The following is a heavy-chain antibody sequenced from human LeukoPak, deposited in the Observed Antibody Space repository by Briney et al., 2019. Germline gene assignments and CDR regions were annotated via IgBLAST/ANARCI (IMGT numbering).Heavy chain of an antibody. D-gene: IGHD5-12*01. CDR1: GFTFSDYY. CDR2: INQDGSKE. J-gene: IGHJ4*02. V-gene: IGHV3-7*01. Sequence: GGSLRLSCAASGFTFSDYYMSWIRQAPGKGPEWVAHINQDGSKEHYMDSVKARFTTSRDNAKNSLSLQMNSLRAEDTAVYYCVRDGGVSGYDLLDYWGQGTLVTVSS. CDR3: VRDGGVSGYDLLDY.